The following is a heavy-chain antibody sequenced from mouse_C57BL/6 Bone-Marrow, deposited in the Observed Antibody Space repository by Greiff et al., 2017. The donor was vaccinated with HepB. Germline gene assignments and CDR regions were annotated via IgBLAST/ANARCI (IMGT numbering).Heavy chain of an antibody. CDR1: GYTFTSYW. V-gene: IGHV1-59*01. D-gene: IGHD1-1*01. Sequence: QVHVKQPGAELVRPGTSVKLSCKASGYTFTSYWMHWVKQRPGQGLEWIGVIDPSDSYTNYNQKFKGKATLTVDTSSSTAYMQLSSLTSEDSAVYYGARRGYGSSYPDYWGQGTTLTVSS. CDR3: ARRGYGSSYPDY. CDR2: IDPSDSYT. J-gene: IGHJ2*01.